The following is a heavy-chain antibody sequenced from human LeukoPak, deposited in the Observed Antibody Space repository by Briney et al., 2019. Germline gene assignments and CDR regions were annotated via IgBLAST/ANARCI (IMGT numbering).Heavy chain of an antibody. D-gene: IGHD1-1*01. J-gene: IGHJ4*02. Sequence: PSETLSLTCTVSGGSISSSSDYWGWIRQPPGMGLEWLGSIYNNGRTFTNPSLKSRATISVDTSKNQFSLKLSSVTAADTAMYYCARHRWDGTYNFDFWGQGTLVPVSS. V-gene: IGHV4-39*01. CDR3: ARHRWDGTYNFDF. CDR1: GGSISSSSDY. CDR2: IYNNGRT.